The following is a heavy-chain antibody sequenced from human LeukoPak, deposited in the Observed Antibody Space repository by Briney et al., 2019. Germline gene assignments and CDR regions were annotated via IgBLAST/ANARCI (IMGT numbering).Heavy chain of an antibody. J-gene: IGHJ5*02. CDR3: ARDQTNYYDFWSGYYSGNNWFDP. V-gene: IGHV4-61*02. Sequence: SETLSLTCTVSGGSISSGSYYWSWIRQPAGKGLEWIGRIYTSGSTNYNPSLKSRVTISVDTSKNQFSLKLSSVTAADTAAYYCARDQTNYYDFWSGYYSGNNWFDPWGQGTLVTVSS. CDR2: IYTSGST. CDR1: GGSISSGSYY. D-gene: IGHD3-3*01.